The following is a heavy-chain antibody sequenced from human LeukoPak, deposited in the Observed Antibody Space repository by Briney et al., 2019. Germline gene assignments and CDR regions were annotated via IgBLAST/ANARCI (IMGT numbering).Heavy chain of an antibody. CDR2: INPNSGGT. V-gene: IGHV1-2*06. Sequence: ASVKVSCKASGYTFTGYYMHWVRQAPGQGLEWMGRINPNSGGTNYAQKFQGRVTMTRDTSISTAYMELSRLRSDDTAVYYCARVGDGYNFAFDIWGQGTVVTVSS. J-gene: IGHJ3*02. D-gene: IGHD5-24*01. CDR3: ARVGDGYNFAFDI. CDR1: GYTFTGYY.